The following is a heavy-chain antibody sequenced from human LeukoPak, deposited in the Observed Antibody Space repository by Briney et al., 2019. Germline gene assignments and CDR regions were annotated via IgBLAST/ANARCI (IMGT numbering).Heavy chain of an antibody. CDR2: ISYSGGT. D-gene: IGHD2-8*02. J-gene: IGHJ5*02. Sequence: SETLSLTCTVSGGSISSYYWNWIRQPPGKGLEWVGHISYSGGTKYNPSLQSRVTISIDTSKNQFSLNLSSVTAADTAVYYCARRVIMSATGVPDTWLDPWGQGILVTVSS. CDR3: ARRVIMSATGVPDTWLDP. V-gene: IGHV4-59*08. CDR1: GGSISSYY.